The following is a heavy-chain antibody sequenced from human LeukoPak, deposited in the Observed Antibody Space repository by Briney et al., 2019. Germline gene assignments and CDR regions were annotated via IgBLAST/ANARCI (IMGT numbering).Heavy chain of an antibody. CDR2: INHSGST. V-gene: IGHV4-34*01. CDR3: ARRYCSSTSCYTGGY. D-gene: IGHD2-2*02. Sequence: KSSETLSLTCAVYGGSFSGYYWSWIRQPPGKGLEWIGEINHSGSTNYNPSLKSRVTISVDTSKNQFSLKLSSVTAADTAVYYCARRYCSSTSCYTGGYWGQGTLVTVSS. J-gene: IGHJ4*02. CDR1: GGSFSGYY.